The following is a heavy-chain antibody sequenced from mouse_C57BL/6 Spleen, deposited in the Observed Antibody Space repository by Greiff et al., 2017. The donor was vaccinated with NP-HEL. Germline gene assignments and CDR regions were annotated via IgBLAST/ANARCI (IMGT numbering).Heavy chain of an antibody. CDR3: ARDSNYDYYAMDY. V-gene: IGHV14-3*01. Sequence: VQLQQSVAELVRPGASVKLSCTASGFNIKNTYMPWVKQRPEQGLEWIGRIDPANGNTKYAPKFQGKATITADTSSNTAYLQLSSLTSEDTAIYYCARDSNYDYYAMDYWGQGTSVTVSS. J-gene: IGHJ4*01. CDR2: IDPANGNT. CDR1: GFNIKNTY. D-gene: IGHD2-5*01.